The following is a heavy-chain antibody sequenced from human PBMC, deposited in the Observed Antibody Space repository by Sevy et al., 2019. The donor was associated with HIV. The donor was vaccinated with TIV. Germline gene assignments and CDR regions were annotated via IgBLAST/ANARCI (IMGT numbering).Heavy chain of an antibody. CDR3: AGAPILPPRPYYFDY. CDR2: TYHSGST. D-gene: IGHD3-3*02. CDR1: GDSISSTHW. Sequence: SETLSLTCAVSGDSISSTHWWNWVRQPPGKGLEWIGETYHSGSTNYNPSLRSRVVISVDKPKNQFSLRLSSVTAADTAVYYCAGAPILPPRPYYFDYWGQGTLVTVSS. J-gene: IGHJ4*02. V-gene: IGHV4-4*02.